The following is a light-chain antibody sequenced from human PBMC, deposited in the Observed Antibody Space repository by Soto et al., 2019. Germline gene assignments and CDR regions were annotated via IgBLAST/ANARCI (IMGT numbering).Light chain of an antibody. CDR2: EVN. J-gene: IGLJ1*01. V-gene: IGLV2-23*02. CDR3: CSFAGSGTGV. CDR1: SSDIGSYNL. Sequence: QSALAQPASVSGSPGQSIAISCTGTSSDIGSYNLVSWYQQHPGKAPKLMIFEVNKRPSGVSNRFSGSKSGNTASLTISGLQTEDEADYYCCSFAGSGTGVFGTGTKVTDL.